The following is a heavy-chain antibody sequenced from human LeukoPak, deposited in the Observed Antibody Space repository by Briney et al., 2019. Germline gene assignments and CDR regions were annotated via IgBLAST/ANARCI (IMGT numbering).Heavy chain of an antibody. J-gene: IGHJ5*02. CDR2: IYYSGST. D-gene: IGHD3-10*01. V-gene: IGHV4-31*03. CDR1: GGSISSGGYY. CDR3: ARDHLELAAPGGWFDP. Sequence: SQTLSLTCTVSGGSISSGGYYWSWIRQHPGKGLEWIGYIYYSGSTYYNPSLKSRVTISVDTSKNQFSLKLSSVTAADTAVYYCARDHLELAAPGGWFDPWGQGTLVTVSS.